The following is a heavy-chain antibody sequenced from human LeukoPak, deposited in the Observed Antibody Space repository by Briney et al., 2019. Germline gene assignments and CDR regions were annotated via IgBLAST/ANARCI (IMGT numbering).Heavy chain of an antibody. Sequence: GESLKISCKGSGYSLSSYWIGWVRQMPAKGLEWMGIIDPRDSDTRHRPSLQGQVTISADKSISTAYVQWRSLKASDTGIYYCARHGYTSDWSYAFDIWGQGTMVTVSS. CDR2: IDPRDSDT. CDR3: ARHGYTSDWSYAFDI. D-gene: IGHD6-19*01. J-gene: IGHJ3*02. V-gene: IGHV5-51*01. CDR1: GYSLSSYW.